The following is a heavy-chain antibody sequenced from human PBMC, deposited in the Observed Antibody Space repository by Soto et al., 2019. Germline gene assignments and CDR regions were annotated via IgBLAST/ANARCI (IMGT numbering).Heavy chain of an antibody. J-gene: IGHJ4*02. V-gene: IGHV1-58*01. CDR3: AATPWYYYDSSGRX. D-gene: IGHD3-22*01. CDR2: IVVGSGNT. CDR1: GFTFTSSA. Sequence: ASVKVSCKASGFTFTSSAVQWVRQARGQRLEWIGLIVVGSGNTNYAQKFQERVTITRDMSTSTAYMELSSLRSEDTAVYYCAATPWYYYDSSGRXWGQGTLVTVSX.